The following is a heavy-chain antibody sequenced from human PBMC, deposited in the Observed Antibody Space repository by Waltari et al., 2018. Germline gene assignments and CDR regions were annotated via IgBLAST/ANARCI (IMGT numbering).Heavy chain of an antibody. CDR3: AKDPSLARYGSGSYYNV. D-gene: IGHD3-10*01. Sequence: QVQLVESGGGVVQPGRSLRLSCAASGFHFSSYGMPWVRQAPGQGLEWVAVISYDGSKKYYADSVKGRFTISRDNSKNTLYLQMNSLRAEDTAVYYCAKDPSLARYGSGSYYNVWGQGTLVTVSS. V-gene: IGHV3-30*18. CDR1: GFHFSSYG. CDR2: ISYDGSKK. J-gene: IGHJ4*02.